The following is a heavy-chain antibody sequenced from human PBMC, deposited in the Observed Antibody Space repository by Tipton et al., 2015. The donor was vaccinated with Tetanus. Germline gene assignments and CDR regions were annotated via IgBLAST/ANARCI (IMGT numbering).Heavy chain of an antibody. CDR2: IYYSGST. V-gene: IGHV4-61*08. CDR3: ARGIMVRGVSRFDP. Sequence: TLSLTCSVSGGSISSGDYFWSWIRQLPGKGLEWIGYIYYSGSTNYNPSLKSRVTISVDTSRNQFSLKLSSVTAADTAVYYCARGIMVRGVSRFDPWGQGTLVTVSS. D-gene: IGHD3-10*01. CDR1: GGSISSGDYF. J-gene: IGHJ5*02.